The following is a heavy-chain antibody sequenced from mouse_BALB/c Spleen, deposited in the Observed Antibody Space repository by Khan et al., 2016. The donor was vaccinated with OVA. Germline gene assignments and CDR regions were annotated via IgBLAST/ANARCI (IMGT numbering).Heavy chain of an antibody. J-gene: IGHJ4*01. V-gene: IGHV1S41*01. CDR3: ARENYYGRGCYAMDY. D-gene: IGHD1-1*01. CDR1: GYTFTSYW. CDR2: IGPGSSNA. Sequence: DLVKPGASVKLSCKASGYTFTSYWINWTKQRPGQGLEWIGRIGPGSSNAYYNDMFKGTATLTADTSSNTDYIQLSSLSSEDSAVYFCARENYYGRGCYAMDYWGQGVSVTVSA.